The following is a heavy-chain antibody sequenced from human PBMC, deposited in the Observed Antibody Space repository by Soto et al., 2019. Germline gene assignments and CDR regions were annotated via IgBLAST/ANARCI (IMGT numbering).Heavy chain of an antibody. CDR1: GFSFETYL. Sequence: EVQLVESGGGLVQPGGTLRLSCTASGFSFETYLMSWVRQAPGKGLEWVATIRQDGSEKHYVNSVRGRFIIPKDNDEMSSSLHMNSLRGEDATVYYCVRGRGSPCCPYFFDYWGQGAVVTVSS. CDR2: IRQDGSEK. V-gene: IGHV3-7*01. CDR3: VRGRGSPCCPYFFDY. D-gene: IGHD2-15*01. J-gene: IGHJ4*02.